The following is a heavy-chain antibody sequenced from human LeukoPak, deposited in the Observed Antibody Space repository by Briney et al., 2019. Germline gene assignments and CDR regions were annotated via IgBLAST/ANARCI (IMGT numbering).Heavy chain of an antibody. D-gene: IGHD2-21*02. Sequence: SETLSLTCTVSGGSISSYYWSWIRQPPGKGLEWIGYIHYSGSTNYNPSLKSRVTISVDTSKNQFSLKLSSVTAADTAVYYCASGHCGGDCYYYYYMDVWGKGTTVTVSS. CDR2: IHYSGST. J-gene: IGHJ6*03. V-gene: IGHV4-59*01. CDR3: ASGHCGGDCYYYYYMDV. CDR1: GGSISSYY.